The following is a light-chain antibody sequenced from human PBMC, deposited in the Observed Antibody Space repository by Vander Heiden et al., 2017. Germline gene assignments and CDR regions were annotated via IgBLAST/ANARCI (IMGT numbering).Light chain of an antibody. J-gene: IGKJ1*01. Sequence: EMVLSPSPVTLSVSPGERATLTCRASQSVSSSYLGWYQQKPGQAPRLLIYGATSRATGIPDRFSGSGSGTDFTLTISRLEPEDFAVYYCQQYGSLWTFGQGTKVEIK. V-gene: IGKV3-20*01. CDR2: GAT. CDR1: QSVSSSY. CDR3: QQYGSLWT.